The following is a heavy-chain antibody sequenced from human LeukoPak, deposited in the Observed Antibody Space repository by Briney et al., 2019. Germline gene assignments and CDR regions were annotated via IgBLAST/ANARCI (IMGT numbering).Heavy chain of an antibody. CDR2: ISNSGGST. CDR1: GFTFSSYA. V-gene: IGHV3-23*01. CDR3: AKDRTYYYDSSGYPGLLDY. D-gene: IGHD3-22*01. Sequence: GGSLRLSCAASGFTFSSYAVSWVRQAPGKGQEWVSGISNSGGSTYYADSVKGRFTISRDNSKNTLYLQMNSLRAEDTAVYYCAKDRTYYYDSSGYPGLLDYWGQGTLVTVSS. J-gene: IGHJ4*02.